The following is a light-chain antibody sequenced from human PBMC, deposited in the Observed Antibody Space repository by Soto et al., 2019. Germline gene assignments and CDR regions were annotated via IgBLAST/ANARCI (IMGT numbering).Light chain of an antibody. CDR1: QSVNIL. V-gene: IGKV3-15*01. J-gene: IGKJ5*01. Sequence: EVVLTQSPATLSVSPGEGVTLSCRVSQSVNILLAWYQHKPGQAPRLRIYRASTRATGVPARFSGSGSGTEFTLTISTLQSEDFAVYYCQQYNNWPITFGQGTRLEIK. CDR2: RAS. CDR3: QQYNNWPIT.